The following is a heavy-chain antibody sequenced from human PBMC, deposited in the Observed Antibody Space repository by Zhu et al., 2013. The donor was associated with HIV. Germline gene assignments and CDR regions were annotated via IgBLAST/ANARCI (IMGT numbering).Heavy chain of an antibody. Sequence: QVQLVQSGAEVKKPGSSVKVSCKASGGTFSSYAISWVRQAPGQGLEWMGGIIPIFGTANYAQKFQGRVTITADESTSTAYMELSSLRSEDTAVYYCARETYSSSRPPPHLRVDYYGMDVWGQGTTGHRLL. D-gene: IGHD6-6*01. V-gene: IGHV1-69*01. CDR1: GGTFSSYA. CDR2: IIPIFGTA. CDR3: ARETYSSSRPPPHLRVDYYGMDV. J-gene: IGHJ6*02.